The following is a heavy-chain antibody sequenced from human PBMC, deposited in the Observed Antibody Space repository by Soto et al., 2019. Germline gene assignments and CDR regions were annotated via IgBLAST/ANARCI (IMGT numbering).Heavy chain of an antibody. D-gene: IGHD6-19*01. J-gene: IGHJ4*02. CDR3: AKARDQQWVRLPFDY. CDR1: GFFFSSYT. CDR2: FSATSENI. V-gene: IGHV3-23*01. Sequence: EVQLLESGGGLVQPGGSLRLSCVGSGFFFSSYTMTWVRQAPGKGLEWVSSFSATSENIYYADSVRGRFTISRDNSKNTIFLQMNSLTAEDTAMYYCAKARDQQWVRLPFDYWGQGILVIVSS.